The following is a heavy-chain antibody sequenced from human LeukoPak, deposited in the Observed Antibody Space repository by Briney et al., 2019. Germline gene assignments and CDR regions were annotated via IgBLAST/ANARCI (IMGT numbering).Heavy chain of an antibody. D-gene: IGHD2-15*01. Sequence: GGSLRLSCAASGFTFSRFGMNWVRQAPGKGLEWISYISSSSSAIYYADSVKGRFTISRDNAKNSLYVQMSSLRDEDTAVYYCAQKGGTDHWGQGTLVTVSS. CDR2: ISSSSSAI. CDR1: GFTFSRFG. CDR3: AQKGGTDH. J-gene: IGHJ4*02. V-gene: IGHV3-48*02.